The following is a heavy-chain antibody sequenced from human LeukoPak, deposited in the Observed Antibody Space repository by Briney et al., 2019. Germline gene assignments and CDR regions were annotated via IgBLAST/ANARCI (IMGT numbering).Heavy chain of an antibody. J-gene: IGHJ5*02. CDR3: ASFLSSGYYQTWYDP. Sequence: GGSLRLSCAASGFTFSSYGMHWVRQAPGKGLEWVANIKQDGCEKYYVDSVKGRFTISRDNAKNSLYLQMNSLRAEDTAVYYCASFLSSGYYQTWYDPWSQGTLVTVSS. V-gene: IGHV3-7*01. D-gene: IGHD3-22*01. CDR2: IKQDGCEK. CDR1: GFTFSSYG.